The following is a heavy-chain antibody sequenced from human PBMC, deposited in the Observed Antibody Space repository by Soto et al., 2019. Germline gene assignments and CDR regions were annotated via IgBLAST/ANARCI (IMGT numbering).Heavy chain of an antibody. J-gene: IGHJ6*02. CDR2: IYKSGST. CDR1: GDSSSNSN. Sequence: SETLSITCTVSGDSSSNSNWIWIRQSPGKGLDWVGYIYKSGSTNYNPSLKSRVTISVDTSRNQFSLKLTSVTAADTAVYYCARERHSGTWDHYYGMDVWGQGTTVIVS. D-gene: IGHD1-26*01. CDR3: ARERHSGTWDHYYGMDV. V-gene: IGHV4-59*01.